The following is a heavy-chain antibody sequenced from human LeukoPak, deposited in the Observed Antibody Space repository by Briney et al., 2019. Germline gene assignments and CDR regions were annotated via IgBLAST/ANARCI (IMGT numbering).Heavy chain of an antibody. Sequence: PGGSLRLSCAASGFTFSIYYMSWVRQAPGKGLEWVANIKQDGSEKYYVDSVRGRFTIPRDNAKTSLYLQMNTLRAEDTAVYYCARHLSGVTGYTYGRGIDYWGQGTLVTVSS. CDR2: IKQDGSEK. D-gene: IGHD5-18*01. CDR1: GFTFSIYY. V-gene: IGHV3-7*01. J-gene: IGHJ4*02. CDR3: ARHLSGVTGYTYGRGIDY.